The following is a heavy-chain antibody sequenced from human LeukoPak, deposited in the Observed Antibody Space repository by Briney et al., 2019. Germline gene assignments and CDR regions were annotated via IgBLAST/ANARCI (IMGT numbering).Heavy chain of an antibody. CDR3: ARGNYYDSSGYLYYYYYYMDV. V-gene: IGHV4-59*01. CDR2: IYYSGST. D-gene: IGHD3-22*01. J-gene: IGHJ6*03. Sequence: SETLSLTCTVSGGSISSYYWSWIRQPPGEGLEWIGYIYYSGSTNYNPSLKSRVTISVDTSKNQFSLKLSSVTAADTAVYYCARGNYYDSSGYLYYYYYYMDVWGKGTTVTVSS. CDR1: GGSISSYY.